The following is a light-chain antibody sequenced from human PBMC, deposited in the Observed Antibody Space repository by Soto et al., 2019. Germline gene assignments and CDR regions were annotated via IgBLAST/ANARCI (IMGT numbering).Light chain of an antibody. CDR2: GAS. CDR3: QQYESSPPYT. Sequence: EIVLTQSPGTLSLSPGERATLSCRASQSVSSSYLAWYQQKPGQAPRLLIYGASNRATGIPDRFSASGSGTDFTLTISSLEPEDFAVYSCQQYESSPPYTFGQGTKLEIK. V-gene: IGKV3-20*01. J-gene: IGKJ2*01. CDR1: QSVSSSY.